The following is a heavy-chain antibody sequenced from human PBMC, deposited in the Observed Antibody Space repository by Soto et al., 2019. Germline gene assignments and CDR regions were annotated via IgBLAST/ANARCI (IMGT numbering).Heavy chain of an antibody. CDR3: AAPGAPVAGTTVLLYY. Sequence: PGGSLRLSCAASGFTFSSYWMHWVRQAPGKGLVWVSRINSDGSSTSYADSVKGRFTISRDNAKNTLYLQMNSLRAEDTAVYYCAAPGAPVAGTTVLLYYWGQGTLVTVSS. CDR2: INSDGSST. J-gene: IGHJ4*02. CDR1: GFTFSSYW. V-gene: IGHV3-74*01. D-gene: IGHD6-19*01.